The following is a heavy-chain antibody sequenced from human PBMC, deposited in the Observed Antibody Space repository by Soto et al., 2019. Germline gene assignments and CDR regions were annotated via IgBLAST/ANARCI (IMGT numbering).Heavy chain of an antibody. CDR2: IIPMLDTT. CDR3: ARGDIVASTFFDY. Sequence: QVQLVQSGAEVKKPGSSVIVSCKASGGTFSSYTINWVRQAPGQGLEWVGGIIPMLDTTTFAQKFQGRVTITADDSTSTAYMELSSLRSEDMAMYYCARGDIVASTFFDYWGQGTLVTVSS. D-gene: IGHD5-12*01. V-gene: IGHV1-69*01. CDR1: GGTFSSYT. J-gene: IGHJ4*02.